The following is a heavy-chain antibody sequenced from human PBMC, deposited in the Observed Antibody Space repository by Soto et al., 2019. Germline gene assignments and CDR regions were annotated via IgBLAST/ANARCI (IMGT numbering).Heavy chain of an antibody. V-gene: IGHV4-59*01. CDR1: GDSITSNY. J-gene: IGHJ5*02. D-gene: IGHD3-16*01. CDR2: LLYSLNT. Sequence: QVQLQESGPGLVKPSETLSLTCTVSGDSITSNYWNWIRQSPGQGLAWIGYLLYSLNTNYNPSLKNRFILSLDTPKSHYYFNLTSETAAVTALNNCAKMQEGGYDTRGQRSLFTMSS. CDR3: AKMQEGGYDT.